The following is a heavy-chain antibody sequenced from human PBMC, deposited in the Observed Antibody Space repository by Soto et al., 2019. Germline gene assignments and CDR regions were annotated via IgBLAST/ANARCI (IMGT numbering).Heavy chain of an antibody. J-gene: IGHJ6*02. Sequence: QVQLVESVGGVVQPGRSLRLSCAASGFTFSSYGMHWVRQAPGKGLEWVAVISYDGRNKYYADAVKGRFTISRDNSKNTLYLQMSSLRAEDTAVYYCVKDGSSGWPYFYDMDVWGQGTTVTVSS. V-gene: IGHV3-30*18. CDR2: ISYDGRNK. CDR3: VKDGSSGWPYFYDMDV. CDR1: GFTFSSYG. D-gene: IGHD6-19*01.